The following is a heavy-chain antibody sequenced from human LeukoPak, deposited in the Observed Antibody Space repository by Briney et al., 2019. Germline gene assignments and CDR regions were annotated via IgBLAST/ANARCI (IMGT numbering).Heavy chain of an antibody. CDR1: GGSISSYY. V-gene: IGHV4-59*01. CDR2: IYYSGST. CDR3: ARVIPATVYYYYGMDV. D-gene: IGHD2-15*01. Sequence: SETLSLTCTVSGGSISSYYWSWLRQPPGKGLEWIGYIYYSGSTNYNPSLKSRVTISVDTSKNQFSLKLSSVTAADTAVYYCARVIPATVYYYYGMDVWGQGTTVTVSS. J-gene: IGHJ6*02.